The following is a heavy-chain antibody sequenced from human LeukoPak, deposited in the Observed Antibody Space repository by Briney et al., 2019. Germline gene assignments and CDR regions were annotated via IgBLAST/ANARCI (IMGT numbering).Heavy chain of an antibody. Sequence: SQTLSLTCTVSGGSISSGGYYWSWIRQHPGKGLEWIGYIYYSGSTYYNPSLKSRVTISADTSKNQFSLRLSSVTAADTAVYYCARDKGSGPKNDAFDIWGQGTMVTVSS. CDR3: ARDKGSGPKNDAFDI. CDR2: IYYSGST. J-gene: IGHJ3*02. V-gene: IGHV4-31*03. CDR1: GGSISSGGYY. D-gene: IGHD5-12*01.